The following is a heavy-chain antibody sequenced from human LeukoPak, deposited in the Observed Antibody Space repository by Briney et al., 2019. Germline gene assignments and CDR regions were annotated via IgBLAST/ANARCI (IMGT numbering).Heavy chain of an antibody. V-gene: IGHV3-30*04. CDR2: ISYDGSNK. CDR1: GFTFSSYA. J-gene: IGHJ4*02. CDR3: AKESLRGHSYGFDN. D-gene: IGHD5-18*01. Sequence: PGRSLRLSCAASGFTFSSYAMHWVRQAPGKGLEWVAVISYDGSNKYYADSVRGRFTISRDNSKNTLYLQMNSLRAGDTALYYCAKESLRGHSYGFDNWGQGTLVTVSS.